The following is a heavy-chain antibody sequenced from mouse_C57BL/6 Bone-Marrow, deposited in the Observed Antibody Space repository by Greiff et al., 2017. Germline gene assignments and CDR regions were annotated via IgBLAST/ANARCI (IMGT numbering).Heavy chain of an antibody. CDR2: IHPNSGST. CDR1: GYTFTSYW. J-gene: IGHJ3*01. D-gene: IGHD2-5*01. Sequence: QVHVKQPGAELVKPGASVKLSCKASGYTFTSYWMHWVKQRPGQGLEWIGMIHPNSGSTNYNEKFKSKATLTVDKSSSTAYMQLSSLTSEDSAVYYCARYSNSWFAYWGQGTLVTVSA. V-gene: IGHV1-64*01. CDR3: ARYSNSWFAY.